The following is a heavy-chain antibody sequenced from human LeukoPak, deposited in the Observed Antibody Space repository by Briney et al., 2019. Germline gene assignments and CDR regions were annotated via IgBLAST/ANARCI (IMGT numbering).Heavy chain of an antibody. CDR2: INHSGST. Sequence: SETLSLTCAVYGGSFSGYYWSWIRQPPGKGLEWIGEINHSGSTNYNPSLKSRVTISVDTSKNQFSLKLSSVTAADTAVYYCARGREPGIAAAGTGRRWFDPWGQGTLVTVSS. J-gene: IGHJ5*02. CDR3: ARGREPGIAAAGTGRRWFDP. V-gene: IGHV4-34*01. CDR1: GGSFSGYY. D-gene: IGHD6-13*01.